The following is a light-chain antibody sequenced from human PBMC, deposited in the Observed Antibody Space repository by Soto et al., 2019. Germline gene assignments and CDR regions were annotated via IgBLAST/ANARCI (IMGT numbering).Light chain of an antibody. J-gene: IGKJ1*01. CDR2: GVS. V-gene: IGKV3-15*01. CDR1: QSVSSN. CDR3: QQYHNWPPRT. Sequence: EIVMTQSPATLSVSPGERVTLSCRASQSVSSNLAWYQQKPGQAPRLLIYGVSTRATGIPARFSGGGSETEFTLTISSLQSEDFAVYYCQQYHNWPPRTFGQGTKVEIK.